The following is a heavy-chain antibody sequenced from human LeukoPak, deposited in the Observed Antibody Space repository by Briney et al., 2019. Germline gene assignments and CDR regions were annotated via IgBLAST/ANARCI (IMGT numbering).Heavy chain of an antibody. CDR1: GFTFSDYY. D-gene: IGHD1-26*01. CDR2: ISSSGGTI. V-gene: IGHV3-11*04. J-gene: IGHJ4*02. Sequence: PGGSLRLSCAASGFTFSDYYMNWIRQAPGKGLEWVSYISSSGGTIYYADSVKGRFTISRDNAKNSLYLQMNSLRAEDTAVYYCVRDWSGGHSGSYRNFDNWGQGTLVTVPS. CDR3: VRDWSGGHSGSYRNFDN.